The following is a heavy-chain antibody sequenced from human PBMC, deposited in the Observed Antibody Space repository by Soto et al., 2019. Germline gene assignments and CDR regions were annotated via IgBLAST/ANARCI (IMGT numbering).Heavy chain of an antibody. J-gene: IGHJ5*02. V-gene: IGHV4-34*01. CDR3: AKSNWFDP. CDR2: INHSGST. CDR1: GGSFSAYF. D-gene: IGHD4-4*01. Sequence: QVQLQQWGAGLSKPSETLSLTCAVYGGSFSAYFWTWIRQPPGKGLGWIGEINHSGSTNYNPSLNSRVTISVDTSKSQFSLKLSSVTAADTAVYYCAKSNWFDPWGRGTLVTVSS.